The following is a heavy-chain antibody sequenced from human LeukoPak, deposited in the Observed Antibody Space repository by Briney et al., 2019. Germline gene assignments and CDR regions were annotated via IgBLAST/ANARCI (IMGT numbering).Heavy chain of an antibody. CDR2: INPNRGVT. V-gene: IGHV1-2*02. D-gene: IGHD2-21*02. J-gene: IGHJ6*04. CDR3: ARDNREVRGGDCFDV. Sequence: ASVKVSCKASGYTFTDYYIHWVRQAPGQGLEWMGWINPNRGVTNYAQKFQGRVTMTRDTSITTAYMELSRLRSDDTAVYYCARDNREVRGGDCFDVWGKGTTVTVSS. CDR1: GYTFTDYY.